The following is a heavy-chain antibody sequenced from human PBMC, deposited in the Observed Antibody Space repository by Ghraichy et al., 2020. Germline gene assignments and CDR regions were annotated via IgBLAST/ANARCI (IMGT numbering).Heavy chain of an antibody. Sequence: ASVKVSCKASGYTFTSYDINWVRQATGQGLEWMGWMNPNSGNTGYAQKFQGRVTMTRDTSLSTAYMELNSLSSEDTAVYYCVRDRVVVPATGVVRDNYNWFDPWGQGTLVTVSS. CDR1: GYTFTSYD. J-gene: IGHJ5*02. CDR3: VRDRVVVPATGVVRDNYNWFDP. D-gene: IGHD2-2*01. V-gene: IGHV1-8*01. CDR2: MNPNSGNT.